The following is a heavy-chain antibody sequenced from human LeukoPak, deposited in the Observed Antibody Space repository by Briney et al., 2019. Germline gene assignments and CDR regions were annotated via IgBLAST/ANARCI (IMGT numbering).Heavy chain of an antibody. CDR2: FYSSGSP. Sequence: SETLPLTCTVSGGSISDYYWSWIRQPAGKRLEWIGRFYSSGSPNYNPSLKSRVTMSVDTSKNQFSLKLSSVTAADTAAYYCARVGGGDSTWYSSYYGLDVWGQGSTVPVSS. J-gene: IGHJ6*02. CDR3: ARVGGGDSTWYSSYYGLDV. CDR1: GGSISDYY. D-gene: IGHD6-13*01. V-gene: IGHV4-4*07.